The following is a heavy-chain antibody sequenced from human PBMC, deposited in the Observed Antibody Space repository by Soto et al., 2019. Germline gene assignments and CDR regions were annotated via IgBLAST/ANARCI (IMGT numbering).Heavy chain of an antibody. D-gene: IGHD6-6*01. V-gene: IGHV1-18*01. CDR2: ISAYNGNT. CDR1: GYTFTSYG. Sequence: RASVKVSCKASGYTFTSYGISWVRQAPGQGLEWMGWISAYNGNTNYAQKLQGRVTMTTDTSTSTAYMELRSLRSDDTAVYYCASSSSGVEAFDIWGQGTMVTVS. J-gene: IGHJ3*02. CDR3: ASSSSGVEAFDI.